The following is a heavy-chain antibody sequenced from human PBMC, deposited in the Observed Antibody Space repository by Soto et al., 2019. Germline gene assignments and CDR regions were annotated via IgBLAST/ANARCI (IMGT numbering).Heavy chain of an antibody. J-gene: IGHJ4*02. V-gene: IGHV1-18*01. CDR2: ISVYNGNT. CDR3: ARDIRNEYCGGDCAIDF. Sequence: QVQLVQSTAEVKKPGASVKVSCKASGYSFTSHGISWVRQAPGQGPEWMGRISVYNGNTNYAQKFQGRVSMTTDTSTNTAYMELGSLRYDDTAIYYCARDIRNEYCGGDCAIDFWGQGTLVTVSS. D-gene: IGHD2-21*02. CDR1: GYSFTSHG.